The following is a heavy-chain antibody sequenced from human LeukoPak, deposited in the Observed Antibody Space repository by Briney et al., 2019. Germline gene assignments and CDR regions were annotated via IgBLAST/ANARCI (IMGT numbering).Heavy chain of an antibody. CDR2: ISSSSSTI. CDR1: GFTFSTYW. J-gene: IGHJ4*02. V-gene: IGHV3-48*01. D-gene: IGHD3-22*01. CDR3: ARDKILYYYDSSGGFDY. Sequence: GGSLRLSCAASGFTFSTYWMTWVRQAPGKGLEWVSYISSSSSTIYYADSVKGRFTISRDNAKNSLYLQMNSLRAEDTAVYYCARDKILYYYDSSGGFDYWGQGTLVTVSS.